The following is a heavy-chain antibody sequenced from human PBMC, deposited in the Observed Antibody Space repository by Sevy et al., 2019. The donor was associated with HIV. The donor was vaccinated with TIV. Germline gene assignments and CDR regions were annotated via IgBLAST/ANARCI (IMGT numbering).Heavy chain of an antibody. CDR1: GYSFTEIP. D-gene: IGHD5-12*01. CDR3: AAFMYDYENSGYTAHDF. J-gene: IGHJ4*02. V-gene: IGHV1-24*01. CDR2: LDPQDGEP. Sequence: ASVKVSCKVSGYSFTEIPMHWVRQTPGKGLEWMGGLDPQDGEPIYAQDFQGRVTMTEDKFTDTVYMELGGLRYEDTAIYYCAAFMYDYENSGYTAHDFWGQGTLVTVSS.